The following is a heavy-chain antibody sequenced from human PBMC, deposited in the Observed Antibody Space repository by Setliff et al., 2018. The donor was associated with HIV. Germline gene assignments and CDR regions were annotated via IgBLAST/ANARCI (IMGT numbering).Heavy chain of an antibody. CDR1: GASTGISVFS. Sequence: PSETLSLTCNVSGASTGISVFSWNWVRQPAGKGLEWIGRMSASGGTTYTPSLKGRVSMSRDTYRNEFYLRLSSVTAADTAIYYCKRETPIPSRLFYYMDVWGKGTTVTVSS. V-gene: IGHV4-4*07. CDR2: MSASGGT. D-gene: IGHD2-21*02. CDR3: KRETPIPSRLFYYMDV. J-gene: IGHJ6*03.